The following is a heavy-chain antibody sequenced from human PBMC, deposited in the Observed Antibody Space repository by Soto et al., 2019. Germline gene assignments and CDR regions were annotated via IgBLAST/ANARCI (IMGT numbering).Heavy chain of an antibody. V-gene: IGHV4-39*01. CDR2: ISYSGST. J-gene: IGHJ4*02. D-gene: IGHD3-22*01. CDR1: GGSISSGGYY. Sequence: SETLSLTCTVSGGSISSGGYYWSWIRQHPGTGLEWIGHISYSGSTNYNPSLESRVTLSVDTSKNQFSLHLTSVTAADTAMYYCTRHHPHHYDSSGYFDYWGQGTLVTVSS. CDR3: TRHHPHHYDSSGYFDY.